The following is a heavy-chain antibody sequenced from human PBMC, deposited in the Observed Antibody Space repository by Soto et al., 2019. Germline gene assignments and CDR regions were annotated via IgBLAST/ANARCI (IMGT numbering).Heavy chain of an antibody. J-gene: IGHJ6*02. Sequence: ASVKVSCKASGYTFTSYGISWVRQAPGQGLEWMGWISAYNGNTNYAQKLQGRVTMTTDTSTSTAYMELRSLRSDDTAVYYCARRLHQQLAPSFKDYYGMDVWGQGTTVTVSS. D-gene: IGHD6-13*01. CDR3: ARRLHQQLAPSFKDYYGMDV. CDR1: GYTFTSYG. CDR2: ISAYNGNT. V-gene: IGHV1-18*01.